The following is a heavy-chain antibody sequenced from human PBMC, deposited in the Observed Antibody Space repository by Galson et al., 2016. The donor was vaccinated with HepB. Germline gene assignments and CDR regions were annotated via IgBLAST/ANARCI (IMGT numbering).Heavy chain of an antibody. J-gene: IGHJ4*02. V-gene: IGHV1-69*13. CDR1: GGTFSSDS. CDR2: IIPMFGTA. CDR3: GSGWATIGPVIHY. D-gene: IGHD5-24*01. Sequence: SVKVSCKASGGTFSSDSFSWVRQAPGQGLEWMGGIIPMFGTANYSQKFQDRVTITVDESTSAVDMELSSLRSDDTAVYYCGSGWATIGPVIHYWGQGTLVTVSS.